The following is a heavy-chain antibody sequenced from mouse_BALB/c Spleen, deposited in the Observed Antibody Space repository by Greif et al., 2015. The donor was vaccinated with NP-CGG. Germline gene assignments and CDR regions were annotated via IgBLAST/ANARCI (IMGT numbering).Heavy chain of an antibody. CDR1: GFTFSSFG. CDR2: ISSGSSTI. J-gene: IGHJ3*01. CDR3: ARRGKRPDGAWFAY. Sequence: EVKLMESGGGLVQPGGSRKLSCAASGFTFSSFGMHWVRQAPEKGLEWVAYISSGSSTIYYADTVKGRFTISRDNPKNTLFLQMTSLRSEDTATYYCARRGKRPDGAWFAYWGQGTLVTVSA. V-gene: IGHV5-17*02.